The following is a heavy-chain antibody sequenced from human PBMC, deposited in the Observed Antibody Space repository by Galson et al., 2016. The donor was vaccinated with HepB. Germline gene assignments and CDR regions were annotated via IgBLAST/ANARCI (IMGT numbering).Heavy chain of an antibody. CDR3: ARRGSKNGNWLDP. D-gene: IGHD2-8*01. CDR2: ISTHNGNT. V-gene: IGHV1-18*04. Sequence: SVKVSCKASGNIFTTYAISWVRQAPGQGLEWMGWISTHNGNTNYAQKLQGRVTMTTDTSTSTAHMELRSLRSDDTAVYYCARRGSKNGNWLDPWGQGSLVTVSS. J-gene: IGHJ5*02. CDR1: GNIFTTYA.